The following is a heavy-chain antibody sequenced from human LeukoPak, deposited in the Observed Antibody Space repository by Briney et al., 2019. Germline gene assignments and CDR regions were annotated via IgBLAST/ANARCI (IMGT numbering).Heavy chain of an antibody. J-gene: IGHJ4*02. Sequence: VSGPTLVNPTQTLTLTCTFSGFSLTTSGVGVGWTRQPPGKALEWLTIIYWDDNRRYSPSLKSRLTITKDTSKDQVALTLTNIDPVDTGTYYCAHLNVLRYFDWLSYFDYWGPGILVTVSS. CDR3: AHLNVLRYFDWLSYFDY. V-gene: IGHV2-5*02. D-gene: IGHD3-9*01. CDR1: GFSLTTSGVG. CDR2: IYWDDNR.